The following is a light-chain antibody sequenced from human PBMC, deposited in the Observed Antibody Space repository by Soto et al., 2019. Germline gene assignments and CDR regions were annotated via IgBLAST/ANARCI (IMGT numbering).Light chain of an antibody. V-gene: IGLV2-8*01. CDR2: EVS. CDR1: RRDIGGYDF. J-gene: IGLJ1*01. CDR3: CSFAGGTNLV. Sequence: QSVLIQPPSASGSPGQSVTISYTGTRRDIGGYDFVSWYQQHPGKAPKLMISEVSKRPSGVPDRFSGSKSGNTASLTISGLQTDDEADYYCCSFAGGTNLVFGTGTKVTVL.